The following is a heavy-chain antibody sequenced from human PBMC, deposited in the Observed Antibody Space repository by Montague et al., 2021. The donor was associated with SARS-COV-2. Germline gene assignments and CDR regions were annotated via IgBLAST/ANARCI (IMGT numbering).Heavy chain of an antibody. Sequence: SETLSLTCAVYGGSFSGYYWSWIRQPPGKGLEWIGSIYYSGSTYYNPSLKSRVTISVDTSKNQCSLKLSSVTAADTAVYYCARDPSRQPLLYPIGDYYYGMDVWGQGTTVTVSS. CDR1: GGSFSGYY. CDR2: IYYSGST. V-gene: IGHV4-34*01. J-gene: IGHJ6*02. CDR3: ARDPSRQPLLYPIGDYYYGMDV. D-gene: IGHD2-2*02.